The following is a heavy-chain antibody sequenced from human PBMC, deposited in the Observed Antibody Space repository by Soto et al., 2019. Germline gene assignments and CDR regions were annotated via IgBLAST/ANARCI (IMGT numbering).Heavy chain of an antibody. J-gene: IGHJ4*02. V-gene: IGHV1-18*01. CDR3: ASYSRPVDY. CDR1: GYTFTSYG. CDR2: ISAYNGNT. Sequence: QVQLVQSGAEVKKPGASVKVSCKASGYTFTSYGISWVRQAPGQGLEWMGWISAYNGNTKNAQKLQGRVTMTTDTSTTTAYMELRSLRSDAAAVYSCASYSRPVDYWGQGTLVTVSS. D-gene: IGHD2-21*01.